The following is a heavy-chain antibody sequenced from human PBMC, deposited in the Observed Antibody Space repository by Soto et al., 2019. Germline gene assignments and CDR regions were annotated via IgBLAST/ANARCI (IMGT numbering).Heavy chain of an antibody. CDR1: GGSISSGGYY. Sequence: PSETLSLTCTVSGGSISSGGYYWSWIRQHPGKGLEWIGYIYYSGSTYYNPSLKSRVTISVDTSKNQFSLKLSSVTAADTAVYYCDRDQMATPHGAYCHYLGQVTLINDSS. CDR3: DRDQMATPHGAYCHY. J-gene: IGHJ4*02. CDR2: IYYSGST. V-gene: IGHV4-31*03. D-gene: IGHD5-12*01.